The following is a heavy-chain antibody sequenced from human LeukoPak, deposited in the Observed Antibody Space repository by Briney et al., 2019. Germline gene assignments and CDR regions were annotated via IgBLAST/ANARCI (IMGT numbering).Heavy chain of an antibody. J-gene: IGHJ6*02. D-gene: IGHD6-6*01. CDR1: GGSISSYY. CDR2: IYYSGST. Sequence: ASETLSLTCTVSGGSISSYYWSWIRQPPGKGLEWIGYIYYSGSTNYNPSLKSRVTISVDTSKNQFSLKLSSVTAADTAVYCARDEWYSSSSSGDTGYYYYGMDVWGQGTTVTVSS. CDR3: ARDEWYSSSSSGDTGYYYYGMDV. V-gene: IGHV4-59*01.